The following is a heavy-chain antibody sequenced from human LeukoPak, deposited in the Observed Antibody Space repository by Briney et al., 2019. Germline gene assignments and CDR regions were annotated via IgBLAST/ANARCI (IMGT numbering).Heavy chain of an antibody. Sequence: PSETLSLTCTVSGGSITSISHHWGWIRQPPGKGLEWIGSIYHSGSTYYNPSLKSRVTISVDTSKNQFSLKLSSVTAADTAVYYCARNSNYYDSSGYFQHWGQGTLVTVSS. CDR3: ARNSNYYDSSGYFQH. D-gene: IGHD3-22*01. CDR2: IYHSGST. V-gene: IGHV4-39*07. CDR1: GGSITSISHH. J-gene: IGHJ1*01.